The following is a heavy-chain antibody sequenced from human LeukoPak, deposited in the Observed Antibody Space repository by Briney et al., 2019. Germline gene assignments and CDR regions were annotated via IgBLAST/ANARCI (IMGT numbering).Heavy chain of an antibody. CDR2: INPNSGGT. V-gene: IGHV1-2*02. CDR3: ARGGYGGNSGLSWANY. CDR1: GYTFTGNY. D-gene: IGHD4-23*01. J-gene: IGHJ4*02. Sequence: ASVKVSCKASGYTFTGNYMHWVRQAPGQGLEWMGWINPNSGGTNYAQKFQGRVTMTRDTSISTAYMELSRLRSDDTAVYYCARGGYGGNSGLSWANYWGQGTLVTVSS.